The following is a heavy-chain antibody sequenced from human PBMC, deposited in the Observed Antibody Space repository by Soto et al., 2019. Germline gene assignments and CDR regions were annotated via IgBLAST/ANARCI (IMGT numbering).Heavy chain of an antibody. CDR3: AQGGMSSTGLKY. J-gene: IGHJ4*02. V-gene: IGHV3-23*01. CDR2: ITESGSST. Sequence: GGSLRLSCAASGFTFSSYAMTWVRQAPGKGLEWVASITESGSSTFHADSVKGRFTISRDNSKNMVSLQMSSLRVEDAALYFCAQGGMSSTGLKYWGQGTLVTVSS. CDR1: GFTFSSYA. D-gene: IGHD1-1*01.